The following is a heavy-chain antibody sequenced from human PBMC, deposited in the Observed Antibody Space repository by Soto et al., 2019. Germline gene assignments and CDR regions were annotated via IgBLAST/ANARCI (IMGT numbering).Heavy chain of an antibody. CDR1: GYIFTSFG. CDR3: TRGAGQGSGSYD. D-gene: IGHD3-10*01. Sequence: QVQLVQSGAEVKKPGASVKVSCKASGYIFTSFGITWVRQAPGQGLEWMGWVSTYNGNTKYAQKLQGRVTMRTDTSTSTAYMELRSLRCDDTAVYYCTRGAGQGSGSYDWGQGTLVTVSS. CDR2: VSTYNGNT. V-gene: IGHV1-18*01. J-gene: IGHJ4*02.